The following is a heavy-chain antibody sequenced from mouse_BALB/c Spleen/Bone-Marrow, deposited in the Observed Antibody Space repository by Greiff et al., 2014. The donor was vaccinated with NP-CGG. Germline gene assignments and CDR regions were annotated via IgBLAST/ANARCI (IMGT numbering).Heavy chain of an antibody. CDR1: GYNFTNYW. D-gene: IGHD6-5*01. J-gene: IGHJ3*01. CDR2: IYPGNSDT. V-gene: IGHV1-5*01. Sequence: VQLQQPGTVLARPGASVKMSCKASGYNFTNYWMHLVKQRPGQGLEWIGAIYPGNSDTSYSQKFKGKATLTAVTSASTAYMDLSGLTNEDSAVYYCTTYFYWGQGTLVIVSA. CDR3: TTYFY.